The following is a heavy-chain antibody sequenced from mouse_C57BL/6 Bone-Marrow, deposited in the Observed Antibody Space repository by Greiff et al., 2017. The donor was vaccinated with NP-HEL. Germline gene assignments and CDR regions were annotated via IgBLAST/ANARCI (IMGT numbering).Heavy chain of an antibody. D-gene: IGHD2-4*01. CDR1: GYTFTSYW. CDR2: IDPSDSYT. Sequence: QVQLQQPGAELVKPGASVKLSCKASGYTFTSYWLQWVKQRPGQGLAWIGEIDPSDSYTNYNQKFKGKATLTVDTSSSTAYMQLSSLTSEDSAVYYCARGGLRQRAWFAYWGQGTLVTVSA. J-gene: IGHJ3*01. V-gene: IGHV1-50*01. CDR3: ARGGLRQRAWFAY.